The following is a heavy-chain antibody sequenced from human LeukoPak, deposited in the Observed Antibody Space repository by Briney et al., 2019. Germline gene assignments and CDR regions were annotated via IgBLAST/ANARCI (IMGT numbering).Heavy chain of an antibody. CDR2: INHSGST. CDR1: GGSFSGYY. V-gene: IGHV4-34*01. D-gene: IGHD3-16*02. J-gene: IGHJ6*03. Sequence: SETLSLTCAVYGGSFSGYYWSWIRQPPGKGLEWIGEINHSGSTNYNPSLKSRVTISVDTSKNQFSLKLSSVTAADTAVYYCARGVRYYDYVWGSYLDYYYYYMDVWGKGTTVTVTS. CDR3: ARGVRYYDYVWGSYLDYYYYYMDV.